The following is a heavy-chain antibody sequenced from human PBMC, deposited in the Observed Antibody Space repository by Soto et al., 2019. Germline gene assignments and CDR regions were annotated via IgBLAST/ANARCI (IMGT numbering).Heavy chain of an antibody. CDR1: GYTFTSYY. Sequence: ASVKVSCKASGYTFTSYYMHWVRQAPGQGLEWMGIINPSGGSTSYAQKFQGRVTMTRDTSTSTVYMELSSLRSEDTAVYYCANGGSGLYYYYGMDVWGQGTTVTVSS. D-gene: IGHD6-19*01. J-gene: IGHJ6*02. CDR2: INPSGGST. CDR3: ANGGSGLYYYYGMDV. V-gene: IGHV1-46*01.